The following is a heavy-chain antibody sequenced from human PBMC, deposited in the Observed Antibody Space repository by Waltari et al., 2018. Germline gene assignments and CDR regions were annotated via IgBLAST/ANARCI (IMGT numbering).Heavy chain of an antibody. D-gene: IGHD3-16*01. CDR2: NNYGGSA. Sequence: QVQLQQWGAGLLRPSETLSLTCAVNGGSLSGSFWSWFRQAPGKGLAGIAENNYGGSANANPSLESRVTISVDTAKNQIFLKMNSVTAADTGRYYCAKQLVDVWDGLGGFDVWGQGTMITVSS. CDR3: AKQLVDVWDGLGGFDV. V-gene: IGHV4-34*01. CDR1: GGSLSGSF. J-gene: IGHJ3*01.